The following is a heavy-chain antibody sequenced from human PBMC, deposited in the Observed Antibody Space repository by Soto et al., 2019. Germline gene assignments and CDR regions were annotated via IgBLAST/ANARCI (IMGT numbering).Heavy chain of an antibody. V-gene: IGHV3-30*18. Sequence: GGSLRLSCAASGFTFSSYGMHWVRQAPGKGLEWVAVISYDGSNKYYADSVKGRFTISRDNSKNTLYLQMNSLRAEDTAVYYCAKDRGAPKPLLYYYYGMDVWGQGTTVTVSS. D-gene: IGHD1-26*01. J-gene: IGHJ6*02. CDR3: AKDRGAPKPLLYYYYGMDV. CDR1: GFTFSSYG. CDR2: ISYDGSNK.